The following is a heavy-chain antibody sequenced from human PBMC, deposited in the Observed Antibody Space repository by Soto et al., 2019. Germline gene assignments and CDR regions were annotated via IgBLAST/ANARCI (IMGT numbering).Heavy chain of an antibody. J-gene: IGHJ3*02. CDR2: ISYDGSNK. V-gene: IGHV3-30*18. CDR3: AKSYDSSGVDAFDI. Sequence: QVQLVESGGGVVQPGRSLRLSCAASGFTFSSYDMHWVRQAPGKGLEWVAVISYDGSNKYYADSVKGRFTISRDNSKNTLYLQMNSLRAEDTAVYYCAKSYDSSGVDAFDIWGQGTMVTVSS. D-gene: IGHD3-22*01. CDR1: GFTFSSYD.